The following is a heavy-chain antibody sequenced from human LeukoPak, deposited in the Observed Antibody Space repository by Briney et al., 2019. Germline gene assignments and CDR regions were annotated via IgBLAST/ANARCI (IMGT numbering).Heavy chain of an antibody. Sequence: SVKVSCKASGGTFSSYAISWVRQAPGQGLEWMGGIIPIFGTANYAQKFQGRVTIAADESTSTAYMELSSLRSEDTAVYYCARGGGSYSWDAFDIWGQGTMVTVSS. CDR1: GGTFSSYA. CDR3: ARGGGSYSWDAFDI. J-gene: IGHJ3*02. V-gene: IGHV1-69*13. D-gene: IGHD1-26*01. CDR2: IIPIFGTA.